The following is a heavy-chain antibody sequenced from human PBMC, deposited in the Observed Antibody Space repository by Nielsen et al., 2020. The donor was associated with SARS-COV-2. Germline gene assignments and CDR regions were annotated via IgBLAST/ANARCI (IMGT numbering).Heavy chain of an antibody. D-gene: IGHD3-10*01. CDR1: GFTFSSYS. Sequence: GESLKISCAASGFTFSSYSMNWVRQAPGKGLEWVSYISSSSSTIYYADSVKGRFTISRDNAKNSLYLQMNSLRAEDTAVYYCASCRASDSYASGNYYNPFDYWGQGTLVTVSS. CDR3: ASCRASDSYASGNYYNPFDY. CDR2: ISSSSSTI. J-gene: IGHJ4*02. V-gene: IGHV3-48*01.